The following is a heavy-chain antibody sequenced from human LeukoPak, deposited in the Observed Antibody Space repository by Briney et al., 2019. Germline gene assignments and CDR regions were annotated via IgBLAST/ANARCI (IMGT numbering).Heavy chain of an antibody. CDR2: ITSSGTST. Sequence: PGGSLGLSCDASGFTFSDYYMTWIRQAPGKGLEWISYITSSGTSTYYPVSVRGRFTISRDNARNSVYLQMKYLRADDTAVYYCARDVGATTSATFDLWGQGTMVTVSS. D-gene: IGHD1-26*01. J-gene: IGHJ3*01. V-gene: IGHV3-11*01. CDR1: GFTFSDYY. CDR3: ARDVGATTSATFDL.